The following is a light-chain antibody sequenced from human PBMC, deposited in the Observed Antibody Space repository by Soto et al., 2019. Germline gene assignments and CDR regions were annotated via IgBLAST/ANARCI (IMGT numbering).Light chain of an antibody. CDR3: QQYGSSPHT. Sequence: ESVLTQSPGTLSLSPGERATLSCRASQSVSSSYLAWYQQKPGQAPRLLIYGASSRATGIPDRFSGSGSGTDFTLTISRLEPEDVAVYYCQQYGSSPHTFGGGTKV. CDR1: QSVSSSY. CDR2: GAS. J-gene: IGKJ4*01. V-gene: IGKV3-20*01.